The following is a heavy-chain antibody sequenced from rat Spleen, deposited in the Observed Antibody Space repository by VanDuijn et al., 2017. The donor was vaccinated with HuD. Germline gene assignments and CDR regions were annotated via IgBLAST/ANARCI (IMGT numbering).Heavy chain of an antibody. CDR1: GFSLISYA. CDR2: KWGDGST. Sequence: QVQLKESGPGLVQPSQTLSLTCTVSGFSLISYAVNWVRQPPGKGLEWMGGKWGDGSTQYNSVHKSRLSISRDTSKSQVFLKINSLQPEDTCTYYCARHDYSGDVDFDFWGPGTPVTVPS. CDR3: ARHDYSGDVDFDF. V-gene: IGHV2-13*01. D-gene: IGHD1-1*01. J-gene: IGHJ1*01.